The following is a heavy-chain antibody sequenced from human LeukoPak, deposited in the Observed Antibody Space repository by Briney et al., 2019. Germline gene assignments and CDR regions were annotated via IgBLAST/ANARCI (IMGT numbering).Heavy chain of an antibody. J-gene: IGHJ4*02. CDR1: GFTFSSYW. Sequence: GGSLRPSCAASGFTFSSYWMSWVRQAPGKGLEWVANIKQDGSEKYYVDSVKGRFTISRDNAKNSLYLQMNSLRAEDTAVYYCARRAGAYSHPYDYWGQGTLVTVSS. CDR2: IKQDGSEK. CDR3: ARRAGAYSHPYDY. V-gene: IGHV3-7*01. D-gene: IGHD4/OR15-4a*01.